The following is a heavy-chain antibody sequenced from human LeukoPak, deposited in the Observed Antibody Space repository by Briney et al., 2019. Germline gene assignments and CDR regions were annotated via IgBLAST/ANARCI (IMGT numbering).Heavy chain of an antibody. CDR3: ARGRREKNIVVVPAAINYYYYYMDV. CDR2: INHSGST. D-gene: IGHD2-2*01. V-gene: IGHV4-34*01. Sequence: SSETLSLTCAVYGGSFSGYYWSWIRQPPGKGLEWIGEINHSGSTNYNPSLKSRVTISVDTSKNQFSLNLSSVTAADTAVYYCARGRREKNIVVVPAAINYYYYYMDVWGKGTTVTVSS. J-gene: IGHJ6*03. CDR1: GGSFSGYY.